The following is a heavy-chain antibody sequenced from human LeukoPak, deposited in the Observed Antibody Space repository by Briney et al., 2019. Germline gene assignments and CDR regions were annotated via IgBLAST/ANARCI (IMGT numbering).Heavy chain of an antibody. CDR1: GFTFSNYW. CDR2: IKEDRSEK. Sequence: QSGGSLRLSCAASGFTFSNYWMSWVRQAPGKGLEWVANIKEDRSEKYYVDSVKGRFTISGDNAKNSLYLQMNSLTAEDTAVYYCARGRSVTRYYFDYWGQGTLVTVSS. D-gene: IGHD4-17*01. J-gene: IGHJ4*02. V-gene: IGHV3-7*01. CDR3: ARGRSVTRYYFDY.